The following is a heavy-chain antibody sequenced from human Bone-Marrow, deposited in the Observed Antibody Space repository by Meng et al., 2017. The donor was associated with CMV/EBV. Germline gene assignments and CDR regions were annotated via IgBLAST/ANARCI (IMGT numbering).Heavy chain of an antibody. D-gene: IGHD1-20*01. V-gene: IGHV1-2*02. CDR3: ASSITGIPNDY. J-gene: IGHJ4*02. Sequence: ASVKVSCKASGYTFTSYGISWVRQAPGQGLEWMGWINPNSGGTNYAQKFQGRVTMTRDTSISTAYMELSRLRSDDTAVYYCASSITGIPNDYWGQGTLVTVSS. CDR1: GYTFTSYG. CDR2: INPNSGGT.